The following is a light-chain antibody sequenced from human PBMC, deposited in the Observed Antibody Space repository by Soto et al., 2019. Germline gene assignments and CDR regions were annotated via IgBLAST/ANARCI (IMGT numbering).Light chain of an antibody. CDR2: SAS. CDR1: QSISTE. J-gene: IGKJ2*01. V-gene: IGKV3-15*01. Sequence: EIAMTQSPATLSVSPGERATLSCRASQSISTELAWYQQIPGQPPRLLIYSASTRATGVRARFTGSGSGSEFTLTISGLQSEDFAIYYCQQGHNWPLTFGQGTRLEI. CDR3: QQGHNWPLT.